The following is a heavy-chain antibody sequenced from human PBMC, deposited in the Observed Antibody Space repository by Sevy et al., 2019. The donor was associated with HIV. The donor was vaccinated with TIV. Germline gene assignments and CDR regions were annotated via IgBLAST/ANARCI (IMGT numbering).Heavy chain of an antibody. CDR2: IYYSGST. D-gene: IGHD4-17*01. J-gene: IGHJ5*02. CDR1: GGSISSSGYY. Sequence: TLSLTFTVSGGSISSSGYYWGWIRQPPGMGLEWLGGIYYSGSTYYNPSLKSRVTISVDTSKNQFSLKMNSVTAADTAVYYCARHPYGDYVGYFDPWGQGTLVTVSS. CDR3: ARHPYGDYVGYFDP. V-gene: IGHV4-39*01.